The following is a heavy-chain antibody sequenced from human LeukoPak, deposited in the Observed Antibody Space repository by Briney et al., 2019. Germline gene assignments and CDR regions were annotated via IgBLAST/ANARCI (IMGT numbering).Heavy chain of an antibody. Sequence: PSETLSLTCAVYGGSFSGYYWSWIRQPPGKGLEWVGEINHSGSTNYNPSLKSRVTISVDTSKNQFSLKLSSVTAADTSVYYCARRRVGATFYYYYYMDVWGKGTTVTVSS. D-gene: IGHD1-26*01. V-gene: IGHV4-34*01. CDR1: GGSFSGYY. CDR2: INHSGST. J-gene: IGHJ6*03. CDR3: ARRRVGATFYYYYYMDV.